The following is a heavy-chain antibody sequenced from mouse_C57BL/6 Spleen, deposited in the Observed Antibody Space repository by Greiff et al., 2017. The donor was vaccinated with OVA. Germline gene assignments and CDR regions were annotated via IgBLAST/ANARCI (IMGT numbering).Heavy chain of an antibody. Sequence: EVNLVESGGGLVKPGGSLKLSCAASGFTFSDYGMHWVRQAPEKGLEWVAYISSGSSTIYYADTVKGRFTISRDNAKNTLFLQMTSLRSEDTAMYYCARGGSSGPFAYWGQGTLVTVSA. J-gene: IGHJ3*01. CDR2: ISSGSSTI. CDR1: GFTFSDYG. CDR3: ARGGSSGPFAY. D-gene: IGHD3-2*02. V-gene: IGHV5-17*01.